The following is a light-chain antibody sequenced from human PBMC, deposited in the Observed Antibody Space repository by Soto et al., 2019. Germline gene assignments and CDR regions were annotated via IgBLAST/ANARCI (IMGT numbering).Light chain of an antibody. CDR3: QQYGSSPKT. V-gene: IGKV3-20*01. CDR2: GAS. CDR1: QSVSSSY. Sequence: EIVLTQSPDTLSLSPGERATLSCRASQSVSSSYLAWYQQKPGQAPRLLIYGASSRATGIPDRFSGSGSGTNFTLTISRLEPEDFAVYYYQQYGSSPKTFGQGTKVEIK. J-gene: IGKJ1*01.